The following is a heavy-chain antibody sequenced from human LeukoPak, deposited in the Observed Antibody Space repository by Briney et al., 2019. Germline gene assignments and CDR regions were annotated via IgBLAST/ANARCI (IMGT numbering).Heavy chain of an antibody. CDR3: ARDAYDDASES. CDR1: GFTFSGYW. D-gene: IGHD3-3*01. V-gene: IGHV3-7*01. CDR2: LRPDGNDK. Sequence: GGSLRLSCAASGFTFSGYWMTWVRQAPGKGLEWVANLRPDGNDKYYADSVKGRFTISRDNAKNSLYLQMNGLRADDTAIYHCARDAYDDASESWGQGTLVTVSS. J-gene: IGHJ5*02.